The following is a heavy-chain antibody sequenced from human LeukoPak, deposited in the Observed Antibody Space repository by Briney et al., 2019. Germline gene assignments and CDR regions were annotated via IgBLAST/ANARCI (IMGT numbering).Heavy chain of an antibody. V-gene: IGHV3-7*01. J-gene: IGHJ4*02. CDR3: TRVSILEVEDY. D-gene: IGHD1-26*01. CDR1: GFTYSNSW. Sequence: GESLRLSCAASGFTYSNSWMNWVRQAPGKGLEWVANIKPDGSKKYYVDSVKGRFTISRDNADNLLYLQMNSLRVEDTAVYFCTRVSILEVEDYWGQGTLVTVSS. CDR2: IKPDGSKK.